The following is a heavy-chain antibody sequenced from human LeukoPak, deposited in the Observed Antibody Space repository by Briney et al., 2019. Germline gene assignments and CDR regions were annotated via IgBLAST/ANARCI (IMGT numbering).Heavy chain of an antibody. V-gene: IGHV4-39*01. CDR3: ARHFDNGDFKKTFDI. Sequence: SETLSLTCSGFGGSISSTTYYWVWIRQPPGKGLECIASIHYTGRAYYNPSLKSRVTISADTSKNHFSLKLSSVTAADTAVYYCARHFDNGDFKKTFDIWGQGTMVTVSS. CDR2: IHYTGRA. CDR1: GGSISSTTYY. J-gene: IGHJ3*02. D-gene: IGHD4-17*01.